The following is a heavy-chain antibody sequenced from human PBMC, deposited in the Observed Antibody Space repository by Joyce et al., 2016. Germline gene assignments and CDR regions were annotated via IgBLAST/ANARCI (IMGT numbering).Heavy chain of an antibody. CDR2: INPRVGNT. CDR3: ATSAFDY. V-gene: IGHV1-46*01. CDR1: GYTFTSYY. Sequence: QVQLAQSGAEVRKPGASVKVSCKTSGYTFTSYYMHWLRQAPGQGLEWVGIINPRVGNTSNAQKFQGRITMTWDTPTSTGYMELSSLGFEDTAVYYCATSAFDYWGQGTLVTVSS. J-gene: IGHJ4*02.